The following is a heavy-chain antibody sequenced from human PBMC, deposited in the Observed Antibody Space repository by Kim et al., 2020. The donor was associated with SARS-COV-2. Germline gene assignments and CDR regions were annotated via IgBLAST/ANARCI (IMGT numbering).Heavy chain of an antibody. D-gene: IGHD3-3*01. CDR1: GFTFSSYG. CDR2: ISYDGSNK. V-gene: IGHV3-30*18. J-gene: IGHJ6*04. CDR3: AKDQGDDFWSGYTLYYGMDV. Sequence: GGSLRLSCAASGFTFSSYGMHWVRQAPGKGLECVAVISYDGSNKYYADSVKGRFTISRDNSKNTLYLQMNSLRAEDTAVYYCAKDQGDDFWSGYTLYYGMDVGGKGTTAPVSS.